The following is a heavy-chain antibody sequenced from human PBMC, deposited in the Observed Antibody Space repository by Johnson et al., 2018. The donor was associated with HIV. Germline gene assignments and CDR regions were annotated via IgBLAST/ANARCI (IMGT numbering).Heavy chain of an antibody. Sequence: VQLVESGGGVVQPGRSLRLSCAASGFTFSTYGMHWVRQVTGKGLEWVSGITWNGGNTGYADSVKGRFTISRDNAKNSLYLQMNSLRAEDTALYYCAMCYYGSGADAFDIWGQGTMLTVSS. V-gene: IGHV3-20*04. CDR1: GFTFSTYG. CDR3: AMCYYGSGADAFDI. CDR2: ITWNGGNT. J-gene: IGHJ3*02. D-gene: IGHD3-10*01.